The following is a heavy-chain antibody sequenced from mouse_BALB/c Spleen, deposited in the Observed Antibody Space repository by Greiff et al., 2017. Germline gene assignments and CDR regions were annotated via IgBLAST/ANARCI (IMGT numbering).Heavy chain of an antibody. D-gene: IGHD4-1*02. J-gene: IGHJ3*01. CDR2: INSNGGST. CDR1: GFTFSSYY. Sequence: EVKVEESGGGLVKLGGSLKLSCAASGFTFSSYYMSWVRQTPEKRLELVAAINSNGGSTYYPDTVKGRFTISRDNAKNTLYLQMSSLKSEDTALYYCARQLGQLGLPWFAYWGQGTLVTVSA. V-gene: IGHV5-6-2*01. CDR3: ARQLGQLGLPWFAY.